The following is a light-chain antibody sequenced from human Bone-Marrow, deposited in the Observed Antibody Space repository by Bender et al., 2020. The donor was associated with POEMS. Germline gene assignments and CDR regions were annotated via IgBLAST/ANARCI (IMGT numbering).Light chain of an antibody. CDR2: NNS. Sequence: QSVLTQPPSASGTPGQRVTISCSGSSSKFGSYPVNWYQQLPRAAPKLVIFNNSQRPSGVPDRFSGSNSGTSASLAISGLLSDDEADFYCTTWDGSLNGWVLGGGTKLTVL. J-gene: IGLJ3*02. CDR1: SSKFGSYP. V-gene: IGLV1-44*01. CDR3: TTWDGSLNGWV.